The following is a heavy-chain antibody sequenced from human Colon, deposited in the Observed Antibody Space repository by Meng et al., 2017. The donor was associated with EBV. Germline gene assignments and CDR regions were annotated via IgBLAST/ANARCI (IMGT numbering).Heavy chain of an antibody. V-gene: IGHV4-34*02. CDR1: GASFSCTL. J-gene: IGHJ5*01. CDR3: ARDPAQEDFDTSGYMYDS. CDR2: IHHSGST. D-gene: IGHD3-22*01. Sequence: QHVGYGPLKPPETLSLTVAFFGASFSCTLWTWIRKSPGAGLVWIGEIHHSGSTKYSPSLKNRVSISLDTSKKQFPLQLTSVTAADTAVYFCARDPAQEDFDTSGYMYDSWGPGTLVTVSS.